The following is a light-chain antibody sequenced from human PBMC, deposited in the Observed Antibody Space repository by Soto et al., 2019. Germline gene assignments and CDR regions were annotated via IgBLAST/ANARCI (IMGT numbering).Light chain of an antibody. CDR1: QSVSSN. J-gene: IGKJ3*01. CDR3: QQYNNWPGT. CDR2: GAS. Sequence: EIVLTQSPATLSVSPGERATLSCRASQSVSSNLVWYQQKPGQAPRLLIYGASTRATGIPARFSGSGSGTEFTLTISSLQSEDFAVYYCQQYNNWPGTFGPGTKVDIK. V-gene: IGKV3-15*01.